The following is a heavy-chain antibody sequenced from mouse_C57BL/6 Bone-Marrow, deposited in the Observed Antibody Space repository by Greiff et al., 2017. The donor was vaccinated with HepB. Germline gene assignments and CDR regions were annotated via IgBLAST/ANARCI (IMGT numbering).Heavy chain of an antibody. Sequence: VNLVESGPELVKPGASVKLSCKASGYTFTSYDINWVKQRPGQGLEWIGWIYPRDGSTKYNEKFKGKATLTVDTSSSTAYMELHSLTSEDSAVYFCARTPTVYYGYDGWYFDVWGTGTTVTVSS. CDR1: GYTFTSYD. D-gene: IGHD2-2*01. J-gene: IGHJ1*03. CDR3: ARTPTVYYGYDGWYFDV. CDR2: IYPRDGST. V-gene: IGHV1-85*01.